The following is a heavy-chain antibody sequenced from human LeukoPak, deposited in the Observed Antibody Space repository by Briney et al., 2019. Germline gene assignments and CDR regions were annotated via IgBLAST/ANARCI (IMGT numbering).Heavy chain of an antibody. CDR3: ARTGNTAMVPLDY. J-gene: IGHJ4*02. V-gene: IGHV4-4*02. D-gene: IGHD5-18*01. Sequence: SGTLSLTCAVSGGSISGSNWWTWVRQSPGKGLEWIGEIYHGGSTNYNPSLKSRVTISVDKSKNQFSLNVNSVTAADTAVCYCARTGNTAMVPLDYWGQGTLVTVSS. CDR2: IYHGGST. CDR1: GGSISGSNW.